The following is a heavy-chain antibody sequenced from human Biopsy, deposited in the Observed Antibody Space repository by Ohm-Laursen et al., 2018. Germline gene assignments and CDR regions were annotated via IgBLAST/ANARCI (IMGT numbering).Heavy chain of an antibody. D-gene: IGHD6-19*01. CDR3: ASDRDSSGSFRWNH. J-gene: IGHJ5*02. V-gene: IGHV3-33*01. CDR2: IWYDGSKK. CDR1: GLSFSTYG. Sequence: SLRLSCKASGLSFSTYGMHWVRQAPGKGLEWVAVIWYDGSKKFYADSVKGRFTITRDNSKNTLYLQMNSLRAEDTAVYYCASDRDSSGSFRWNHWGQGTLVTVSS.